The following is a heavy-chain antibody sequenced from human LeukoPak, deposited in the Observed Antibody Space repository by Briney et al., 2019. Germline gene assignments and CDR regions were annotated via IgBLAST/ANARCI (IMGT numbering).Heavy chain of an antibody. V-gene: IGHV3-30-3*01. J-gene: IGHJ3*02. D-gene: IGHD1-26*01. CDR3: ARARSAFDI. Sequence: GGSLRLSCAASGFTFSSYAMHWVRQAPGKGLEWVAVISYDGSNKYYADSVKGRFTISRDNSKNTLYLQMNSLRAEDTAVYYCARARSAFDIWGQGTTVTVSS. CDR1: GFTFSSYA. CDR2: ISYDGSNK.